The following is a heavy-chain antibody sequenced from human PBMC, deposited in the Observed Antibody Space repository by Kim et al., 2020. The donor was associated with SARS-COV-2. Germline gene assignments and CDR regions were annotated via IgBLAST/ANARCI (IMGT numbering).Heavy chain of an antibody. Sequence: DSVKGRFTISRDNAKNSLYLQMNSLRAEDTAVYYCARVGRWLQIPILIDYWGQGTLVTVSS. V-gene: IGHV3-21*01. J-gene: IGHJ4*02. CDR3: ARVGRWLQIPILIDY. D-gene: IGHD5-12*01.